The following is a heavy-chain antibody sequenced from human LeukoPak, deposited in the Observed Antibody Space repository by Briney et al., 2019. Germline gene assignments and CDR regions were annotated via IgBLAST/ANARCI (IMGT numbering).Heavy chain of an antibody. V-gene: IGHV4-61*02. J-gene: IGHJ5*02. D-gene: IGHD2-2*03. CDR2: IYTSGST. Sequence: SETLSVTCTVSVGSISSGIYYWSWIRQPAGKGLEWIGRIYTSGSTNYNPPLKTRVPISVDTSKNQFSLKLSSVTAADTAVYYCARDLMDGFDPWGQGTLVTVSS. CDR3: ARDLMDGFDP. CDR1: VGSISSGIYY.